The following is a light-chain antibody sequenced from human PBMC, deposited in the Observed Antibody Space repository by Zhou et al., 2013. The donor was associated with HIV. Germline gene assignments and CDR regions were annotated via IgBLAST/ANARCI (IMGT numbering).Light chain of an antibody. CDR2: LGS. CDR3: MQXLQTSWT. J-gene: IGKJ1*01. Sequence: DIVMTQSPLSLPVTPGEPASISCRSSQSLLHSNGYNYLDWYLQKPGQSPQLLIYLGSNRASGVPDRFSGSGSGTDFTLKISRVEAEDVGVYYCMQXLQTSWTFGQGTKVEIK. CDR1: QSLLHSNGYNY. V-gene: IGKV2-28*01.